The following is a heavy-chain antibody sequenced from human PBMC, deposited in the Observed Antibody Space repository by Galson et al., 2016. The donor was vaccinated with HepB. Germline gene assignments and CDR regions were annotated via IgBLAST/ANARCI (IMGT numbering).Heavy chain of an antibody. D-gene: IGHD6-13*01. Sequence: SLRLSCAASGFTFSTYAMNWVRQAPGQGLEWVSAITGRGGTTYYADSVKGRVTISRDNSKNALYLQMHSLRVEDTAVFYCANVRLNCDHSRCPWGGLDVWGQGTTVTVSS. CDR3: ANVRLNCDHSRCPWGGLDV. J-gene: IGHJ6*02. CDR2: ITGRGGTT. CDR1: GFTFSTYA. V-gene: IGHV3-23*01.